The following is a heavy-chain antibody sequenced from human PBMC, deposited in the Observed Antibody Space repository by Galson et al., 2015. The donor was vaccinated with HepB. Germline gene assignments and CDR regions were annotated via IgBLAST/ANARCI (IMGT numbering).Heavy chain of an antibody. CDR2: ISTYSGTT. Sequence: SVTVSCKASGYTFSSYNINWVRQAPGQGLEWMGWISTYSGTTNYAQRFQGRVTVTTDASTSTAYMELRSLRSDDTAVYYCALESGDYWGQGTLVTVSS. D-gene: IGHD3-10*01. CDR3: ALESGDY. V-gene: IGHV1-18*04. J-gene: IGHJ4*02. CDR1: GYTFSSYN.